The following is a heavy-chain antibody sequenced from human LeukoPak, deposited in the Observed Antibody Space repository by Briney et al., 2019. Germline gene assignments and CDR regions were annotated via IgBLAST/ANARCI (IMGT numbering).Heavy chain of an antibody. CDR1: GFTFSSDS. Sequence: PGGSLRLSCAASGFTFSSDSMNGGRQAPGKGLEWVSYISSSSSTIYYADSVKGRFTISRDNAKNSLYLQMNSLRAEDTAVYYCARGDVSSWYFFDYWGQGTLVTVSS. CDR2: ISSSSSTI. V-gene: IGHV3-48*01. J-gene: IGHJ4*02. CDR3: ARGDVSSWYFFDY. D-gene: IGHD6-13*01.